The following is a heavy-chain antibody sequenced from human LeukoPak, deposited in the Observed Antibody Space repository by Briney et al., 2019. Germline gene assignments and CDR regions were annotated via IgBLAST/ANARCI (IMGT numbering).Heavy chain of an antibody. CDR3: ARAPRYYYDSSGYPDY. CDR1: GSTFSSYW. D-gene: IGHD3-22*01. V-gene: IGHV3-74*01. J-gene: IGHJ4*02. Sequence: PGGSLRLSCAASGSTFSSYWMHWVRHAPGKGLVWVSRINSDGSSTSYADSVKGRFTISRDNAKNTLYLQMNSLRAEDTAVYYCARAPRYYYDSSGYPDYWGQGTLVTVSS. CDR2: INSDGSST.